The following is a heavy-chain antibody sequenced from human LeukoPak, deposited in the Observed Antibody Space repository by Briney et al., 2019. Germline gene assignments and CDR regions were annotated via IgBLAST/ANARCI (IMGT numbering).Heavy chain of an antibody. CDR3: AKGGGGVLAS. D-gene: IGHD3-16*01. Sequence: GGSLRLSCAASGFTFSSYAMSWVRQAPGKGLEWVSSISGSGDNTYYADSVKGRFTISRDNSKNTLFLQMNSLKADDTAVYYCAKGGGGVLASWGQGTLVTVSS. V-gene: IGHV3-23*01. CDR2: ISGSGDNT. J-gene: IGHJ4*02. CDR1: GFTFSSYA.